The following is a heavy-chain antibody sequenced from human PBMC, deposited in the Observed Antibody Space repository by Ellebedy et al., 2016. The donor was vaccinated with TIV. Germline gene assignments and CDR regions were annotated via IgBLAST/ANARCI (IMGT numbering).Heavy chain of an antibody. CDR1: GGSISRSGYY. V-gene: IGHV4-39*07. J-gene: IGHJ2*01. CDR3: ARGRRGKGALVAATPWYFDL. CDR2: INHSGST. Sequence: PSETLSLPCTVSGGSISRSGYYWTWIRQPPGTGRAWIGEINHSGSTNYNPSLKSRVTISVDTSKNHFSLKLSSVTAADTAVYYCARGRRGKGALVAATPWYFDLWGRGTLVTVSS. D-gene: IGHD2-15*01.